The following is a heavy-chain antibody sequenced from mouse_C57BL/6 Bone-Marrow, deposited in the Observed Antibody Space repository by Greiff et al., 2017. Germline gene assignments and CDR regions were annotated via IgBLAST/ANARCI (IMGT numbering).Heavy chain of an antibody. D-gene: IGHD1-1*02. Sequence: EVKLMESGGGLVQSGRSLRLSCATSGFTFSDFYMEWVRQAPGTGLEWIAASRNKANDYTTEYSASVKGRFIVSRDTSQSILYLQMNALRAEDTAIYYCARDANYSWAMDYWGQGTSVTVSS. V-gene: IGHV7-1*01. CDR3: ARDANYSWAMDY. CDR1: GFTFSDFY. J-gene: IGHJ4*01. CDR2: SRNKANDYTT.